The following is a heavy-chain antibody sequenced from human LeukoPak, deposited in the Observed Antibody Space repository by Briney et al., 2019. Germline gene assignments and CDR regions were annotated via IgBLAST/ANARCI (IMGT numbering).Heavy chain of an antibody. J-gene: IGHJ6*02. CDR3: AREYSSSSGYYGMDV. D-gene: IGHD6-6*01. V-gene: IGHV3-33*08. CDR2: IWYDGSNK. CDR1: GFTFSSNT. Sequence: QTGGSLRLSCAASGFTFSSNTMNWVRQAPGKGLEWVAVIWYDGSNKYYADSVKGRFTISRDNSKNTLYLQMNSLRAEDTAVYYCAREYSSSSGYYGMDVWGQGTTVTVSS.